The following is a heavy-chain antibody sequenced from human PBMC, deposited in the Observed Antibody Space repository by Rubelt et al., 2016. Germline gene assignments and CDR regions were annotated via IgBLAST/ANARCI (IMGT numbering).Heavy chain of an antibody. V-gene: IGHV4-34*01. D-gene: IGHD3-3*01. Sequence: QVQLQQWGAGLLKPSETLSVTCAVYGGSFSGYYWSWIRQPPGKGLEWIGEINPSGSTNYNPSLKSRVTITVDTSKKQFYRGLGSVNAAETSVCHGVGGSGSDGVVIEAGYWGQGTPVTVSS. CDR1: GGSFSGYY. J-gene: IGHJ4*02. CDR3: VGGSGSDGVVIEAGY. CDR2: INPSGST.